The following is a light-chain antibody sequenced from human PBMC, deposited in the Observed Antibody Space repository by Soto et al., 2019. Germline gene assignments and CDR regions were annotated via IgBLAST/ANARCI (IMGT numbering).Light chain of an antibody. CDR3: QHYTCPPFT. V-gene: IGKV1-27*01. CDR2: AAS. J-gene: IGKJ3*01. CDR1: QGISSY. Sequence: DIQMTQSPSSLSASVGDRVTISCRASQGISSYLAWYQQKPGKAPRLLIYAASSLQSGVPFRFTGSGSGTDFTLTISSLQPEDVATYYCQHYTCPPFTFGPGTKVDIK.